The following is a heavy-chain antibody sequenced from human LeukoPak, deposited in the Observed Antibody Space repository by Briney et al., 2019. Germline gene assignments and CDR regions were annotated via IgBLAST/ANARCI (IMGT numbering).Heavy chain of an antibody. CDR1: GASISSNTYY. V-gene: IGHV4-39*01. CDR3: ARHYGLHCSGVNCSNRPFNH. CDR2: SYCSGST. J-gene: IGHJ4*02. Sequence: SETLSITCTVSGASISSNTYYWGWIRQPPGKGLEWIGTSYCSGSTSYNPSLKSRVTMDVDTSNNQFSLKLSSVTAADTAVYYCARHYGLHCSGVNCSNRPFNHWGQGTLVTVSS. D-gene: IGHD2-15*01.